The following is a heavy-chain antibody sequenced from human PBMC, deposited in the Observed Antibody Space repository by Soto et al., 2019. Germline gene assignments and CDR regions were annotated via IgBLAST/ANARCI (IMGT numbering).Heavy chain of an antibody. D-gene: IGHD3-3*01. Sequence: EVQLLESGGGRVQPGGSLRLSCAASGFTCSSYAMSWVRQAPGKGLEWVSAISGSGGSTYYADSVKGRFTISRDNSKKTLYLQMSSLRAEDTAVYYCAKVKESGDFWSSGIFDYWGQGSLVTVSS. V-gene: IGHV3-23*01. CDR2: ISGSGGST. J-gene: IGHJ4*02. CDR3: AKVKESGDFWSSGIFDY. CDR1: GFTCSSYA.